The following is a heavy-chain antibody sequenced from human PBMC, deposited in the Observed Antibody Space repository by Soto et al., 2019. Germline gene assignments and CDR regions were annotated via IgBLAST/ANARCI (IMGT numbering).Heavy chain of an antibody. CDR2: IRENSSST. D-gene: IGHD3-16*01. CDR1: GFTFNDFR. CDR3: VRDHPYAFDF. Sequence: HPGGSVRLCFAASGFTFNDFRISWVRHAPGYVRGWISNIRENSSSTHYAGSVWGRFTISRDNAQNSLYLQMNSLRDEDTAVYYCVRDHPYAFDFWGQGHVVTVSS. J-gene: IGHJ4*02. V-gene: IGHV3-48*02.